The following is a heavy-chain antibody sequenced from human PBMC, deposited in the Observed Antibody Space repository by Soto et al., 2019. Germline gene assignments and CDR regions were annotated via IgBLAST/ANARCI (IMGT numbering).Heavy chain of an antibody. D-gene: IGHD2-8*01. CDR3: ARGHSTDCSNGVCSFFYNHEMDV. Sequence: ASVKVSCKASGYSFTDYHIHWVRQAPGQGLEWLGRINPKSGGTSTAQKFQGWVTMTRDRSISTVYMELTRLRSDDTAVYFCARGHSTDCSNGVCSFFYNHEMDVWGQGTTVTVSS. V-gene: IGHV1-2*04. J-gene: IGHJ6*02. CDR1: GYSFTDYH. CDR2: INPKSGGT.